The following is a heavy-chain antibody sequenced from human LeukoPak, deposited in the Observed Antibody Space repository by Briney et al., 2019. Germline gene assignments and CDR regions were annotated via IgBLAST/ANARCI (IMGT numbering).Heavy chain of an antibody. D-gene: IGHD6-13*01. V-gene: IGHV1-69*13. CDR2: IIPIFGTA. CDR3: ARVKIAAAGTSGYYYGMDV. J-gene: IGHJ6*02. Sequence: SVKVSCKASGGTFSSYAISWVRQAPGQGLEWMGGIIPIFGTANYAQKFQGRVTITADESTSTAYMELSSLRSEDTAVYYRARVKIAAAGTSGYYYGMDVWGQGTTVTVSS. CDR1: GGTFSSYA.